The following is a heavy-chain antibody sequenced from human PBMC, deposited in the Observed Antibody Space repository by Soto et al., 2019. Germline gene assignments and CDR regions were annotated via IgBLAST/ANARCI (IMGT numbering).Heavy chain of an antibody. J-gene: IGHJ4*02. CDR2: ISYDGSNQ. V-gene: IGHV3-30*18. D-gene: IGHD3-16*01. Sequence: PGGSLRLSCAASGFMFSSYALHWVRQPPGKGLEWVAVISYDGSNQYYADSVKGRFTISRDNSRNTLYLQMNSLRAEDTAIYYCVKGSEINPYWGQGTLVTVSS. CDR1: GFMFSSYA. CDR3: VKGSEINPY.